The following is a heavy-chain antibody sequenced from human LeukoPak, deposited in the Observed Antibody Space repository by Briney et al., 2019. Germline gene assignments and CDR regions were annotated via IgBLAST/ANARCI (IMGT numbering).Heavy chain of an antibody. D-gene: IGHD3-10*01. CDR3: AKPYGSGSYYPDY. J-gene: IGHJ4*02. V-gene: IGHV3-30*18. CDR1: GFTFSSYG. CDR2: ISYDGSNK. Sequence: GRSLRLSCAASGFTFSSYGMHWVRQAPGKGLEWVAVISYDGSNKYYADSVKGRFTISRDNSKNTLYLQMNSLRAEDTAVYYCAKPYGSGSYYPDYWGQGTLVTVSS.